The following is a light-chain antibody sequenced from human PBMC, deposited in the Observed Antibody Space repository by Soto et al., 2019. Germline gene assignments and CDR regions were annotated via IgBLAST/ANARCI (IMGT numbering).Light chain of an antibody. Sequence: EIVLTQSPATLSLSPGERATLFCRASQSIGGFLAWYQQRPGQAPRLLIYGASTRATGIPARFSGSGSGTEFTLTISSLQSEDFAVYYCQQYGSSPLTFGGGTKVDIK. V-gene: IGKV3-15*01. CDR2: GAS. CDR3: QQYGSSPLT. CDR1: QSIGGF. J-gene: IGKJ4*01.